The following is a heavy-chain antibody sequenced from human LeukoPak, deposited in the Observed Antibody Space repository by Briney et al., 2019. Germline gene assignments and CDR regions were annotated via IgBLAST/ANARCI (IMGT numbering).Heavy chain of an antibody. Sequence: GGSLRLSCEASGFTFTTYSMTWVRQAPGKGLEWVSIISSGSSAIFSADALKGRFTISRDDAKNLLYLDMNSLRAEDTAVYYCVRVKWSFFDYWGQGTPVTVSS. CDR2: ISSGSSAI. CDR1: GFTFTTYS. CDR3: VRVKWSFFDY. D-gene: IGHD2-8*01. J-gene: IGHJ4*02. V-gene: IGHV3-21*01.